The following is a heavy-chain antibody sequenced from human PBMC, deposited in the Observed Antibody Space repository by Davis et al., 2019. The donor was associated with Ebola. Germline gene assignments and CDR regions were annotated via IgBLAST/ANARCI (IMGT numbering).Heavy chain of an antibody. CDR3: ARGFSKWFRELSDY. D-gene: IGHD3-10*01. Sequence: GESLKISCAASGFTFSSYSMNWVRQAPGKGLEWVSSISSSSSYIYYADSVKGRFTISRDNAKNSLYLQMNSLRAEDTAVYYCARGFSKWFRELSDYWGQGTLVTASS. CDR2: ISSSSSYI. J-gene: IGHJ4*02. V-gene: IGHV3-21*01. CDR1: GFTFSSYS.